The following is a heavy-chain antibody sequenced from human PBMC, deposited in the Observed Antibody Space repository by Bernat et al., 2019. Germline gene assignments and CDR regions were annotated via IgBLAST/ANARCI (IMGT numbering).Heavy chain of an antibody. CDR2: INAGNGNT. J-gene: IGHJ4*02. V-gene: IGHV1-3*01. Sequence: QVQLVQSGAEVKKPGASVKVSCKASGYTFTSYAMHWVRQAPGQRLEWMGWINAGNGNTKYSQKFQGRVTITRDTSASTAYMELSSLRSEDTAVYYCARGAGGVRDGYKYWGQGTLVTVSS. D-gene: IGHD5-24*01. CDR3: ARGAGGVRDGYKY. CDR1: GYTFTSYA.